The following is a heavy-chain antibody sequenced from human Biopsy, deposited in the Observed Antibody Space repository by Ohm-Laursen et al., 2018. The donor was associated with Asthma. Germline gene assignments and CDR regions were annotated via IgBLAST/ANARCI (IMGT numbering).Heavy chain of an antibody. Sequence: ASVKVSCKTSGYTFNSAGVTWVRQAPGQGLEWMGWISVYNGNTKVAQKLQDRVTMITDTSTSTAYMELRSLRSDDTAVYFCARAVDYSHYYGIDVWGQGTTVTVSP. CDR1: GYTFNSAG. V-gene: IGHV1-18*01. D-gene: IGHD3-10*01. J-gene: IGHJ6*01. CDR2: ISVYNGNT. CDR3: ARAVDYSHYYGIDV.